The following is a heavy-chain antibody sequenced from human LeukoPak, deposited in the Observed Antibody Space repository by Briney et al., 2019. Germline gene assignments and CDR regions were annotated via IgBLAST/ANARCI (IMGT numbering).Heavy chain of an antibody. CDR1: GYTFTSYD. J-gene: IGHJ6*03. Sequence: GASVKVSCKASGYTFTSYDINWVRQATGQGLEWMGWMNPNSGNTGYAQKFQGRVTITRNTSISTAYMELSSLRSEDTAVYYCAKDRYGDYEAPFHYYMDAWGRGTTVTVSS. CDR2: MNPNSGNT. CDR3: AKDRYGDYEAPFHYYMDA. V-gene: IGHV1-8*03. D-gene: IGHD5-12*01.